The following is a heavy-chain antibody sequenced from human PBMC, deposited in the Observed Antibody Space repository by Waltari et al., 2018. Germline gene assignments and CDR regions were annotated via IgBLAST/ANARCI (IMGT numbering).Heavy chain of an antibody. CDR3: TRGSSTGGTPYLDY. V-gene: IGHV3-33*01. CDR1: GFTSSNYG. CDR2: IWYDGSNK. Sequence: QVQLVESGGGVVQTGRSLRLSCAASGFTSSNYGLHWVRQAPGKGLEWVAIIWYDGSNKYYADSVRGRFTISRDNSKNTLYLQMNSLRADDTAVYYCTRGSSTGGTPYLDYWGQGTLVTVSS. J-gene: IGHJ4*02. D-gene: IGHD1-1*01.